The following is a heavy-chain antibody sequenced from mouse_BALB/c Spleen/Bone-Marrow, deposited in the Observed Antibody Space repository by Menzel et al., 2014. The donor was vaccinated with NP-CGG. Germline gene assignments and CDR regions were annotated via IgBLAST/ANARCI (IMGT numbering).Heavy chain of an antibody. J-gene: IGHJ4*01. D-gene: IGHD2-1*01. CDR2: INPSNGRT. Sequence: VQLQQSGDELVKPGASVKLSCMASGFTFTSYWIHWVKQRPGQGPEWIGEINPSNGRTNYNEKFKSKATLTEDKSSSTAYMQPSSLTSEDSAVYYCARDGNYRYAMDYWDQRASITVSS. V-gene: IGHV1S81*02. CDR3: ARDGNYRYAMDY. CDR1: GFTFTSYW.